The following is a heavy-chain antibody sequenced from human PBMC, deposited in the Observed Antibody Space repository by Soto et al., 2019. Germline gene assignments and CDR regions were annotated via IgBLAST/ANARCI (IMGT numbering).Heavy chain of an antibody. J-gene: IGHJ4*02. CDR1: GGSISSSSYY. Sequence: SETLSLTCTVSGGSISSSSYYWGWIRQPPGKGLEWIGSIYYSGSTYYNPSLKSRVTISVDTTKNRFSLKLSSVTAADTAVYYCARGASYYDFWSGYYFDYWGQGTLVTVSS. V-gene: IGHV4-39*07. D-gene: IGHD3-3*01. CDR2: IYYSGST. CDR3: ARGASYYDFWSGYYFDY.